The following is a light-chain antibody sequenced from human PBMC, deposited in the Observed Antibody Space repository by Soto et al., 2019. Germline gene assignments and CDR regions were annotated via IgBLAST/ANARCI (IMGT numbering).Light chain of an antibody. J-gene: IGKJ4*01. V-gene: IGKV3-15*01. CDR1: QSVSSN. Sequence: EIVMTQSPATLSVSPGERATLSCRASQSVSSNLAWYQQKPGQAPRLLIYGASTRATGIPARCSGSGSGTEFNLTISSLQSEDFAVYYWQQYKHWPPLTFGGGTKVEIK. CDR2: GAS. CDR3: QQYKHWPPLT.